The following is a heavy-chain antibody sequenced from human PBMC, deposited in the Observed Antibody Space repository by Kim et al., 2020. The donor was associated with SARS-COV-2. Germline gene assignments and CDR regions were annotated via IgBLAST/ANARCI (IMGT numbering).Heavy chain of an antibody. D-gene: IGHD6-6*01. CDR3: ARDSSPLAHYYYYGMDV. J-gene: IGHJ6*01. V-gene: IGHV4-39*02. CDR1: GGSISSSSYY. CDR2: IYYSGST. Sequence: SETLSLTCTVSGGSISSSSYYWGWIRQPPGKGLEWIGNIYYSGSTYCNPSLKSRVTISVDTSKNQFSLKLSSVTAADTAVYYCARDSSPLAHYYYYGMDV.